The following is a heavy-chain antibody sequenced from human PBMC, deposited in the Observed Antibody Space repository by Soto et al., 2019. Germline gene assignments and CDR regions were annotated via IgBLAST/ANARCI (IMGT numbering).Heavy chain of an antibody. D-gene: IGHD3-3*01. J-gene: IGHJ6*02. CDR2: IVVGSGNI. CDR1: GFTFSDSA. Sequence: QKQLVQSGPEVKKPGTSVKVSCEASGFTFSDSAVQWVRQARGQRLEWIGWIVVGSGNINYAQKVQERVTITRDMSTTTAYMEVSSLRVEDTAVYYCAAGHYDFSSGPEGMVVWGQGTTVTVSS. CDR3: AAGHYDFSSGPEGMVV. V-gene: IGHV1-58*01.